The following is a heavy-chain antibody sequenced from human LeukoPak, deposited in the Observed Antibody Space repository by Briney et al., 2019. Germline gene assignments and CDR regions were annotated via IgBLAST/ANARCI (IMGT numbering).Heavy chain of an antibody. Sequence: PGGSLRLSCTASGFTFNSYTMSWVRQAPGRGMEWISAIVGRGDVTDHADSVRGRFTISRDNANKSLYLQMNSLRDEDTAVYYCARGALRYSDYWGQGTLVTVSS. J-gene: IGHJ4*02. CDR2: IVGRGDVT. CDR1: GFTFNSYT. D-gene: IGHD3-9*01. V-gene: IGHV3-21*01. CDR3: ARGALRYSDY.